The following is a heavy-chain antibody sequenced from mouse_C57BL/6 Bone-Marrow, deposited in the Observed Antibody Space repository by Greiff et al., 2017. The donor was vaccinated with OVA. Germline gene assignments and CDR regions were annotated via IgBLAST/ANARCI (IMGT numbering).Heavy chain of an antibody. CDR2: ISSGGSYT. CDR1: GFTFSSYG. CDR3: ARHLCLDY. Sequence: DVMLVESGGDLVKPGGSLKLSCAASGFTFSSYGMSWVRQTPDKRLEWVATISSGGSYTYYPDSVKGRFTISRDNAKNTLYRQMSSLKSEDTAMYYCARHLCLDYWGQGTTLTVSS. V-gene: IGHV5-6*02. J-gene: IGHJ2*01.